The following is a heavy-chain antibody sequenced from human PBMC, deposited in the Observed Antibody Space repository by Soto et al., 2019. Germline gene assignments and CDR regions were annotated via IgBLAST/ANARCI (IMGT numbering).Heavy chain of an antibody. CDR3: ARHKLNYGDYEGCFDP. CDR1: GGSISITNYY. CDR2: IYYSGST. D-gene: IGHD4-17*01. J-gene: IGHJ5*02. Sequence: SETLSLTCTVSGGSISITNYYWGWIRQPPGKGLEWIASIYYSGSTYYNPSLKSRVTMSVDTSKKQFSLNLSSVTATDTAVYYCARHKLNYGDYEGCFDPWGQGTLVTVSS. V-gene: IGHV4-39*01.